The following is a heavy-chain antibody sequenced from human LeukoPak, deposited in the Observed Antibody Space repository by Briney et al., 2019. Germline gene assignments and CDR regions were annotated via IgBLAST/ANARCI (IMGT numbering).Heavy chain of an antibody. D-gene: IGHD3-10*01. Sequence: ASVKVSCKASGYTFTSYYMHWVRQAPGQGLEWMGIINPSGGSTSYAQKFQGRVTMTRDTSTSTVYMALSSLRSEDTAVYYCARSRGSGSYYKYYYYYMDVWGKGTTVTISS. CDR3: ARSRGSGSYYKYYYYYMDV. J-gene: IGHJ6*03. CDR2: INPSGGST. CDR1: GYTFTSYY. V-gene: IGHV1-46*01.